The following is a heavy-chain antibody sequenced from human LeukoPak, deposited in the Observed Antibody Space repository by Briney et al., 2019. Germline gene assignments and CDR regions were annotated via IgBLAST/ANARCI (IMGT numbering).Heavy chain of an antibody. D-gene: IGHD3-22*01. V-gene: IGHV3-23*01. CDR1: GFTFSSYA. CDR2: ISGGGSGT. J-gene: IGHJ3*02. Sequence: SGGSLRLSCAPSGFTFSSYAMSWVRQAPGKGLEWVAVISGGGSGTYYADSVRGCFTISRDNSKNTVYLQMNSLRAEDTAIYYCAKAVGSSGYFSRDAFDIWGQGTMVTVSS. CDR3: AKAVGSSGYFSRDAFDI.